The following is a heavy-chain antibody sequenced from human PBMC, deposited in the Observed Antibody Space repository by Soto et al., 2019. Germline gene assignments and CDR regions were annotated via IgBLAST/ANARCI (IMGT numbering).Heavy chain of an antibody. V-gene: IGHV1-69*08. CDR2: FIPIPDIT. Sequence: QVQLVQSGAEARKTGSSVKVSCKAPGGTFSTYIISWVRQAPGQGLERMGRFIPIPDITNYAEKFQGRVTVTADIPTRTAYMQLTSRKSDDTPVYYCARDRITIGGDAFDPWGQATMVTVSS. CDR3: ARDRITIGGDAFDP. D-gene: IGHD3-9*01. CDR1: GGTFSTYI. J-gene: IGHJ3*01.